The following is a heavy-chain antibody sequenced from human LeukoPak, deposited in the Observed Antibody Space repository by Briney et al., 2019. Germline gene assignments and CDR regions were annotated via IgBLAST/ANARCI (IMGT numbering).Heavy chain of an antibody. J-gene: IGHJ5*02. CDR1: GGSISSYY. V-gene: IGHV4-59*01. Sequence: PSETLSLTCTGSGGSISSYYWSWIRQPPGKGLEWIGYIYYSGNTNYNPSLKSRVTISVDTSKNQFSLNLSSVTAADTDVYYCARHGYSSGSLAWFDPWGQGTQVTVSS. D-gene: IGHD6-19*01. CDR2: IYYSGNT. CDR3: ARHGYSSGSLAWFDP.